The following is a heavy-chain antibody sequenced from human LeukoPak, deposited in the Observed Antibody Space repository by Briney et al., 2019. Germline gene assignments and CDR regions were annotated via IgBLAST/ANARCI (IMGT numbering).Heavy chain of an antibody. V-gene: IGHV3-21*01. J-gene: IGHJ4*02. D-gene: IGHD3-10*01. CDR1: GFTFSSYS. Sequence: GGSLRLSCAASGFTFSSYSMNWVRQAPGKGLEWVSSISSSSSYIYYADSVKGRFTISRENAKNSLYLQMNSLRAEDTAVYYCARERLYGSGSNRRANGGKYFDYWGQGTLVTVSS. CDR2: ISSSSSYI. CDR3: ARERLYGSGSNRRANGGKYFDY.